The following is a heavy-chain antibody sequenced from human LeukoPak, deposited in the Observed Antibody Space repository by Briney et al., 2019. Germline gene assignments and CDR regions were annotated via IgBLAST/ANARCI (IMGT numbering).Heavy chain of an antibody. V-gene: IGHV3-11*06. CDR2: ISSSSSYT. J-gene: IGHJ3*02. CDR3: ARTRGRGSGGHFDI. CDR1: GFTFSDEY. Sequence: PGGSLRLSSAATGFTFSDEYMSWIRQAPGKGLEWVSYISSSSSYTNYADSVKGRFTISRDNAKNSLSLQMNSLRAEDTAVYYCARTRGRGSGGHFDIWGQGTMVTVSS.